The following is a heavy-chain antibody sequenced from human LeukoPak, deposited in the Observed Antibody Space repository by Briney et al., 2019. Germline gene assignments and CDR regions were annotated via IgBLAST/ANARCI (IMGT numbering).Heavy chain of an antibody. CDR2: IYTSGST. D-gene: IGHD2-21*01. Sequence: PSETLSLTCTVSGGSISSGSYYWSWIRQPAGKGLEWIGRIYTSGSTNYNPSLKSRVTISVDTSKNQFSLKLSSVTAADTAVYYCARILGEDYYYYMDVWGKGTTVTISS. J-gene: IGHJ6*03. CDR1: GGSISSGSYY. CDR3: ARILGEDYYYYMDV. V-gene: IGHV4-61*02.